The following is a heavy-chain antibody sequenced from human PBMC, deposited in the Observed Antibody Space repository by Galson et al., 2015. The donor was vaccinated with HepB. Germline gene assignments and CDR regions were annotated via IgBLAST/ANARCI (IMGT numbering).Heavy chain of an antibody. CDR3: SRGGYYDFWSDAFDI. J-gene: IGHJ3*02. CDR2: INTGKGNT. D-gene: IGHD3-3*01. Sequence: SVKVSCKASGYSITTYNMHWVRQAPGQRLEWMGWINTGKGNTKYSQRFQGRFTISRDDSKSVAYLQMNSLKTEDTAVYYCSRGGYYDFWSDAFDIWGQGTMVTVSS. CDR1: GYSITTYN. V-gene: IGHV1-3*04.